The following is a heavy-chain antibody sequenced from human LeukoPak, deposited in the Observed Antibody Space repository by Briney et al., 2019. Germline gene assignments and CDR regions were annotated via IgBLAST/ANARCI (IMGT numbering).Heavy chain of an antibody. CDR1: GYSISCGYY. V-gene: IGHV3-7*01. CDR3: ARVSTHSGTMFYFDY. Sequence: ETLSLTCAVSGYSISCGYYWGWVRQAPGKGLEWVANIKPDGSEKYYVDSVKGRFTISRDNAKNSLYLQVNSLRAEDTAVYYCARVSTHSGTMFYFDYWGQGTLVTVSS. J-gene: IGHJ4*02. D-gene: IGHD3-10*01. CDR2: IKPDGSEK.